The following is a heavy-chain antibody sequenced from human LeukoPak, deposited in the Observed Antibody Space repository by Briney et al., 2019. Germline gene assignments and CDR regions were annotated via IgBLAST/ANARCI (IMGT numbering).Heavy chain of an antibody. J-gene: IGHJ4*02. D-gene: IGHD3-22*01. CDR1: GGTFSSYA. Sequence: GASVKVSCKASGGTFSSYAISWVRQAPGQGLEWMGGIIPIFGTANYAQKFQGRVTITADESTSTAYMELSSLRSEDTALYYCSYSLGNYYDSSGYFRGATYYFDYWGQGTLVTVSS. V-gene: IGHV1-69*13. CDR2: IIPIFGTA. CDR3: SYSLGNYYDSSGYFRGATYYFDY.